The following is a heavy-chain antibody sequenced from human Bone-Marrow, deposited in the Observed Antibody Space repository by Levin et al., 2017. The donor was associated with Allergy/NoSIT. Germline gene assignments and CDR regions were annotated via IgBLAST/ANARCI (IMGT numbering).Heavy chain of an antibody. CDR1: GFTFTSSA. V-gene: IGHV1-58*01. J-gene: IGHJ4*02. Sequence: EASVKVSCKASGFTFTSSAVQWVRQARGQRLEWIGWIVVGSGNTNYAQKFQERVTITRDMSTSTAYMELSSLRSEDTAVYYCAADMSSGYYLVDYWGQGTLVTVSS. CDR3: AADMSSGYYLVDY. D-gene: IGHD3-22*01. CDR2: IVVGSGNT.